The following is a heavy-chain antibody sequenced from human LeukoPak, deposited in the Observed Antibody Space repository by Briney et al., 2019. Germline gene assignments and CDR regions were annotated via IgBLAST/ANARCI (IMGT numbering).Heavy chain of an antibody. CDR2: IYYSGST. V-gene: IGHV4-59*11. D-gene: IGHD3-3*01. CDR1: GGSISSHY. J-gene: IGHJ4*02. Sequence: PSETLSLTCTVSGGSISSHYWSWIRQTPGKGLEWIGYIYYSGSTNYNPSLKSRVTISVDTSKNQFSLKLSSVTAADTAVYYCARGVFGVVSAFDYWGQGTLVTVSS. CDR3: ARGVFGVVSAFDY.